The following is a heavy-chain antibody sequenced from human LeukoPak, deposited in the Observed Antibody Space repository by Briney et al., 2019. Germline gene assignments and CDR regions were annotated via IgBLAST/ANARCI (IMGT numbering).Heavy chain of an antibody. CDR1: GYSIRSGFY. CDR2: IYHSGIT. V-gene: IGHV4-38-2*02. J-gene: IGHJ6*03. D-gene: IGHD3-10*01. Sequence: PSETLSLTCTVSGYSIRSGFYWGWIRQPPGKGLEWIGNIYHSGITYYTPSLKSRVTISVDTSKNQFSLKLSSVTAADTAVYYCARVEEGYGSGRRENYYYYYMDVWGKGTTVTISS. CDR3: ARVEEGYGSGRRENYYYYYMDV.